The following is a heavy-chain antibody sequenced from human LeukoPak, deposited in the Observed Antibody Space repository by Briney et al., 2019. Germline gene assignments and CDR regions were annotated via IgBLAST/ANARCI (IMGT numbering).Heavy chain of an antibody. V-gene: IGHV4-61*01. J-gene: IGHJ4*02. Sequence: SETLALTCTVSGGSVSSGSYYWSWIRQPPGKGLEWIGDIYYSGNTNYNPSIKSRVTISVDTSNSQFLLKLSSVTAADTAVYYCAKMGAIGRDFVHWGQGTLVTVSS. CDR2: IYYSGNT. D-gene: IGHD1-26*01. CDR1: GGSVSSGSYY. CDR3: AKMGAIGRDFVH.